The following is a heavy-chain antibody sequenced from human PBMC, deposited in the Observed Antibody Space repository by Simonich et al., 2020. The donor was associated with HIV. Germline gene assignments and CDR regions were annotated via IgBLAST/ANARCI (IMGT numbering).Heavy chain of an antibody. Sequence: QVQLQQWGAGLLKPSETLSLTCAVYGGSFSGYYWSLIRQPPGQGLEWIGEINHSGSTNYNPSLKSRVTISVDTSKNQFSLKLSSVTAADTAVYYCARGFYQRLYYFDYWGQGTLVTVSS. CDR2: INHSGST. J-gene: IGHJ4*02. CDR1: GGSFSGYY. CDR3: ARGFYQRLYYFDY. D-gene: IGHD2-2*01. V-gene: IGHV4-34*01.